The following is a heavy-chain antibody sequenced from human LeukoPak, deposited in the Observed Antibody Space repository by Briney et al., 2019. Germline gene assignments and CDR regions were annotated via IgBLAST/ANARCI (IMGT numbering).Heavy chain of an antibody. V-gene: IGHV3-23*01. Sequence: GGSLRLSCEASGFTFSSYGMSWVRQAPGKGLEWVSSISGSGGSTYCADSVKGRFTISRDNSMNTLYLQMNSLRAQDAALYYCAKGATYHGSGSYFPFDYWGQGALVTVSS. CDR2: ISGSGGST. CDR1: GFTFSSYG. CDR3: AKGATYHGSGSYFPFDY. J-gene: IGHJ4*02. D-gene: IGHD3-10*01.